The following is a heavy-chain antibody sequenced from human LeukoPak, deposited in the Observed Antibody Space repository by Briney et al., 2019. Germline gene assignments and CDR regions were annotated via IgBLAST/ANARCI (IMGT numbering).Heavy chain of an antibody. D-gene: IGHD5-18*01. CDR2: IYTSGST. V-gene: IGHV4-4*07. Sequence: PSETLSLTCTVSGGSISGYYWSWIRQPAGKALEWIGRIYTSGSTNYNPSLKSRVTMSVDTSKNQFSLRLGSVTAADTAVYYCARAGYTYGLFDYWGQGTLVTVSS. CDR1: GGSISGYY. J-gene: IGHJ4*02. CDR3: ARAGYTYGLFDY.